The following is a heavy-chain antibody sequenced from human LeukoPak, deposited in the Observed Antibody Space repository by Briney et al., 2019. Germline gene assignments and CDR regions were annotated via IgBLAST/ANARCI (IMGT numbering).Heavy chain of an antibody. CDR1: GFTFSSYA. Sequence: PGGSLRLSCAASGFTFSSYAMTWVRQAPGKGLEWVSSISSSGGSTYYADSVRGRFTISRDNSKNTLYLQMNSLRAEDTAVYYCAKDITYCSSTSCFSEDFDYWGQGTLVTVSS. D-gene: IGHD2-2*01. CDR3: AKDITYCSSTSCFSEDFDY. J-gene: IGHJ4*02. CDR2: ISSSGGST. V-gene: IGHV3-23*01.